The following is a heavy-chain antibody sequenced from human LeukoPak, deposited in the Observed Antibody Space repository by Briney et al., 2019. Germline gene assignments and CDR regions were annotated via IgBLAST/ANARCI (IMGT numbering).Heavy chain of an antibody. Sequence: GGSLRLSCAASGFTFSSYAMSWVRQAPGKGLEWVSAISGSGGSTYYADSVKGRFTIPRDNSKNTLYLQMNSLRAEDTAVYYCAKEAGLGPAAMGHYYYYMDVWGKGTTVTVSS. CDR2: ISGSGGST. CDR1: GFTFSSYA. V-gene: IGHV3-23*01. CDR3: AKEAGLGPAAMGHYYYYMDV. J-gene: IGHJ6*03. D-gene: IGHD2-2*01.